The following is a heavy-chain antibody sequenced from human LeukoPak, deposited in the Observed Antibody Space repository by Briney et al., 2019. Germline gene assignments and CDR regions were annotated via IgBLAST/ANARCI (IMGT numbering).Heavy chain of an antibody. J-gene: IGHJ4*02. V-gene: IGHV1-2*07. D-gene: IGHD3-10*01. CDR1: VYSFTAFY. Sequence: ASVKVSCKASVYSFTAFYIHWVRQAPGQGLEWMGGIHPMSGETNYAYKFRGRVTMTRDTSISTTYMDLGSLGSDDTAVYYCARDGDYGTGSYYRGFFDYWGQGTLVTVSS. CDR2: IHPMSGET. CDR3: ARDGDYGTGSYYRGFFDY.